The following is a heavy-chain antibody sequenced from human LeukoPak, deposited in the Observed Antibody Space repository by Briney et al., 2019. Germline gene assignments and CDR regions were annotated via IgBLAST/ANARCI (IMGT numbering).Heavy chain of an antibody. D-gene: IGHD5-12*01. CDR1: GYIFTNYG. J-gene: IGHJ4*02. V-gene: IGHV1-18*01. CDR2: ISAYNGNT. Sequence: ASVKVSCKASGYIFTNYGISWVRQAPGQGLEWMGWISAYNGNTNYAQKLQGRVTMTTDTSTSTAYMELRSLRSDDTAVYYCARDQAYSGYDYPLNYWGQGTLVTVSS. CDR3: ARDQAYSGYDYPLNY.